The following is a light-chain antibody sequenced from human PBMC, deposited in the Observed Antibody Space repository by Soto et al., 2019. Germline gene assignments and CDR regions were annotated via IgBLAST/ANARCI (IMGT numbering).Light chain of an antibody. CDR1: QSISYN. V-gene: IGKV1-39*01. CDR2: AAS. J-gene: IGKJ1*01. Sequence: DIQMTQSPSSLSASVGDRVTITCRASQSISYNLNWYQQKPGKAPKLLMYAASSLQSGVPSRFSGSGSGTDFTLTISSLQPEDFATYYCQQRYSTPLTFGQGTKVEIK. CDR3: QQRYSTPLT.